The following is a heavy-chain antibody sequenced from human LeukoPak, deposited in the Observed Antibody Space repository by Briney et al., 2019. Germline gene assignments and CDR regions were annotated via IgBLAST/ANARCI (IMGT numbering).Heavy chain of an antibody. J-gene: IGHJ6*03. CDR3: ARVIWTDYYYYYYMDV. V-gene: IGHV4-38-2*02. D-gene: IGHD2-15*01. Sequence: PSETLSLTCTVSGYFISSGYYWGWIRQPPGKGLQWIGSIHHSGSTNYNPSLKSRVTISVDTSKNQFSLKLGSVTAADTAVYYCARVIWTDYYYYYYMDVWGKGTTVTVSS. CDR1: GYFISSGYY. CDR2: IHHSGST.